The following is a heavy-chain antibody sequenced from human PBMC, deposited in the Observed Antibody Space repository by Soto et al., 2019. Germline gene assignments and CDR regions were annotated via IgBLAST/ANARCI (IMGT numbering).Heavy chain of an antibody. CDR1: GFTFSSYS. CDR3: ASHHHGATVTNNDY. D-gene: IGHD4-17*01. J-gene: IGHJ4*02. V-gene: IGHV3-21*01. CDR2: ISSSSSYI. Sequence: EVQLVESGGGLVKPGGSLRLSCAASGFTFSSYSMNWVRQAPGKGLEWVSSISSSSSYIYYADSVKGRFTISRDNAKNSLSLQMNSLRAEDTAVYYCASHHHGATVTNNDYWGQGTLVTVSS.